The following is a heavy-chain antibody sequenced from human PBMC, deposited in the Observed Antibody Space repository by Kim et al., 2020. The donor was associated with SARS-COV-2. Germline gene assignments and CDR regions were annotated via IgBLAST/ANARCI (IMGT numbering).Heavy chain of an antibody. V-gene: IGHV4-59*01. Sequence: SETLSLTCTVSGGSISSYYWSWIRQPPGKGLEWIGYIYYSGSTNYNPSLKSRVTISVDTSKNQFSLKLSSVTAADTAVYYCARGSYYYDSSGYYPGGAFDIWGQGTMVTVSS. J-gene: IGHJ3*02. CDR2: IYYSGST. CDR1: GGSISSYY. D-gene: IGHD3-22*01. CDR3: ARGSYYYDSSGYYPGGAFDI.